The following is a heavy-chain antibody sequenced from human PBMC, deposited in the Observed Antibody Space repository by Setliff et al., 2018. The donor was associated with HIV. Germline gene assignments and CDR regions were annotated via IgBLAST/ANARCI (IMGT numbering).Heavy chain of an antibody. CDR2: ISSSISTI. V-gene: IGHV3-48*01. Sequence: GGSLRLSCAASGFTFSNYSMNWVRQAPGKGLEWVSYISSSISTIYYADAVKGRFTISRDNAKNSLYLQMNRLRAEDTAMYYCAKDLGNYYYMDVWGKGTTVTVSS. J-gene: IGHJ6*03. CDR3: AKDLGNYYYMDV. D-gene: IGHD3-10*01. CDR1: GFTFSNYS.